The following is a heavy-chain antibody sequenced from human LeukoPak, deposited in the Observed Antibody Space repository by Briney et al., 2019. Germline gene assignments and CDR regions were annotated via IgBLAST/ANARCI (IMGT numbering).Heavy chain of an antibody. CDR1: GFTFSSHG. D-gene: IGHD3-22*01. CDR2: IRYDGSNK. Sequence: GGSLRLSCAASGFTFSSHGMSWVRQAPGKGLEGVAFIRYDGSNKYYADSVKGRFTISRDNSKNTLYLQMNSLRAEDTAVYYCAKDTDSSGYPDAFDIWGQGTMVTVSS. V-gene: IGHV3-30*02. CDR3: AKDTDSSGYPDAFDI. J-gene: IGHJ3*02.